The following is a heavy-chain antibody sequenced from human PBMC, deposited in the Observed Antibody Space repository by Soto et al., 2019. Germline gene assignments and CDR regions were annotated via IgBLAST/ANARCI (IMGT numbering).Heavy chain of an antibody. J-gene: IGHJ4*02. CDR3: ARRHGDPSSAAGFDY. V-gene: IGHV1-18*01. CDR2: INPYNGRT. Sequence: QVKLVQSGPEVKKPGASVKVSCKAFGYTFIDYSINWVRQAPGQGLEWVGWINPYNGRTYYAQRVQGRITVTTDTSTGTAYMELRSLRSGDTATYFCARRHGDPSSAAGFDYWGQGSLVTVS. CDR1: GYTFIDYS. D-gene: IGHD2-21*02.